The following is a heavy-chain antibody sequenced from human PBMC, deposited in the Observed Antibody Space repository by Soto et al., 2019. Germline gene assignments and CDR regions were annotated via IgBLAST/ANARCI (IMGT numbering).Heavy chain of an antibody. D-gene: IGHD3-22*01. J-gene: IGHJ4*02. CDR1: GGSISSSSYY. Sequence: SETLSLTCTVSGGSISSSSYYWGWIRQPPGKGLEWIGSIYYSGGTYYNPSLKSRVTISVATSKNKFSRKLSSVTAADTAVYYCATQGYYDSSGYYYFDYWGQGTLVTVSS. CDR3: ATQGYYDSSGYYYFDY. V-gene: IGHV4-39*01. CDR2: IYYSGGT.